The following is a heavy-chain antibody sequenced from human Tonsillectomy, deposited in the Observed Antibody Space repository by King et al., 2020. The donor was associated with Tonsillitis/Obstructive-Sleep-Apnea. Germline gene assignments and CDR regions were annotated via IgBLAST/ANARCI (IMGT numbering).Heavy chain of an antibody. CDR3: ATVAVAGTSDYYFDY. Sequence: VQLQQWGAGLLKPSETLSLTCAVYGGSFSGYYGSWIRQPPGKGRDWMGEINQSGSTNNTPSLKSQVTISVDTSKNQFSLKLSSVTAADTAVYYCATVAVAGTSDYYFDYWGQGTLVTVSS. J-gene: IGHJ4*02. V-gene: IGHV4-34*01. D-gene: IGHD6-19*01. CDR1: GGSFSGYY. CDR2: INQSGST.